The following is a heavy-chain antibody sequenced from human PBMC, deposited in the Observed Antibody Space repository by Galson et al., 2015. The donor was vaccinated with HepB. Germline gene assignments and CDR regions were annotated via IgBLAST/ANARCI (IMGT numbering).Heavy chain of an antibody. CDR3: ARVTSTHNFGRSRYSFYYYGMDV. Sequence: KASGYTFTNYAINWVRQAPGQGLEWMGWINTNTGEPTYAQAFTGRFVFSLDTSVTTAHLQISSLKPEDTAVYYCARVTSTHNFGRSRYSFYYYGMDVWGQGTTVTVPS. CDR2: INTNTGEP. V-gene: IGHV7-4-1*02. D-gene: IGHD1-20*01. CDR1: GYTFTNYA. J-gene: IGHJ6*02.